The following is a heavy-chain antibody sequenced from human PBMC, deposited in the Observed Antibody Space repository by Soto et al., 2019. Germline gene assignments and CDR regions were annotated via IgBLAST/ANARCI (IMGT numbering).Heavy chain of an antibody. J-gene: IGHJ4*02. V-gene: IGHV4-34*01. D-gene: IGHD6-6*01. CDR1: GGSFSGYY. Sequence: PSETLSLTCAVYGGSFSGYYWSWIRQPPGKGLEWIGEVNHSGSTNYNPSLKSRVTISVDTSKNQFSLKLSSVTAADTAVYYCARGPGIAAIDYRGQGTLVT. CDR2: VNHSGST. CDR3: ARGPGIAAIDY.